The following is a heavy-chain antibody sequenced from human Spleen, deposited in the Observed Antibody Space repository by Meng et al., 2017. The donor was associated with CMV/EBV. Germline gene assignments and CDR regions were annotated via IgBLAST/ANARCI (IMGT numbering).Heavy chain of an antibody. CDR2: INPNSGGT. CDR1: GYTFTGYY. D-gene: IGHD2-2*02. J-gene: IGHJ4*02. V-gene: IGHV1-2*02. Sequence: ASVKVSCKASGYTFTGYYMHWVRQAPGQGLEWMGWINPNSGGTNYAQKFQGRVTMTRDTSISTAYMELSRLRSDDTAVYYCARVWQPIVVVPAAILEYYFDYWGQGTLVTVSS. CDR3: ARVWQPIVVVPAAILEYYFDY.